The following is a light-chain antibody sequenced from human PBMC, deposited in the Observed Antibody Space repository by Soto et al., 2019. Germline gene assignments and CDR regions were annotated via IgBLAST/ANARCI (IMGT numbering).Light chain of an antibody. CDR2: GAS. V-gene: IGKV3-15*01. CDR1: QSVSSGY. J-gene: IGKJ1*01. Sequence: EIVLTQSPGTLSLSPGERATLSCRASQSVSSGYLAWYQQKPGQAPRLLIYGASTRATGIPARFSGSGSGTEFTLTISNLQSEDFAVYYCQQYNNWPRTFGQGTKVDIK. CDR3: QQYNNWPRT.